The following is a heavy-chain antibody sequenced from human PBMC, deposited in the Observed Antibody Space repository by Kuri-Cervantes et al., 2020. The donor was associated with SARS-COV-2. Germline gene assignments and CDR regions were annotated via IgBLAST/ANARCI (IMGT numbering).Heavy chain of an antibody. Sequence: ASVKVSCKASGGTFSSYAISWVRQAPGQGLEWMGWMNPNSGNTGYAQKFQGRVTITRNTSISTAYMELSSLRSEDTAVYYCARATHYDSSGYYYSFDYWGQGTLVTVSS. J-gene: IGHJ4*02. D-gene: IGHD3-22*01. CDR3: ARATHYDSSGYYYSFDY. CDR2: MNPNSGNT. CDR1: GGTFSSYA. V-gene: IGHV1-8*03.